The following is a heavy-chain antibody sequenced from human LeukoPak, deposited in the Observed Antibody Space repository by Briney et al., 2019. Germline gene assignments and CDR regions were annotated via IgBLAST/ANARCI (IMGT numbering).Heavy chain of an antibody. J-gene: IGHJ4*02. D-gene: IGHD3-9*01. CDR3: SSDDYILTGYYHVGFY. V-gene: IGHV1-2*02. Sequence: ASVTVSYRASGYTFTVYYMHWVRQAPGQGREGVGWINPNRGGTNYAQKFQGRVTMNRDTANSTAYMEVSRLRSDDTAVYYFSSDDYILTGYYHVGFYWGQGTLVTVSS. CDR2: INPNRGGT. CDR1: GYTFTVYY.